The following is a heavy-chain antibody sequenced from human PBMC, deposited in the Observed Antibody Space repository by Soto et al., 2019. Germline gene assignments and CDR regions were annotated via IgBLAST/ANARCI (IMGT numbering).Heavy chain of an antibody. V-gene: IGHV4-38-2*01. Sequence: SETLSLTCAVSVVSIISNYWWAWIRQSPGEGLVWIGSIYHSGTTYYNPSLESRVIISVDTSESRFALRLTSVTAADSAVYYCARPDHVGYYTYYGQGTLFTLSS. J-gene: IGHJ4*02. D-gene: IGHD3-3*01. CDR3: ARPDHVGYYTY. CDR2: IYHSGTT. CDR1: VVSIISNYW.